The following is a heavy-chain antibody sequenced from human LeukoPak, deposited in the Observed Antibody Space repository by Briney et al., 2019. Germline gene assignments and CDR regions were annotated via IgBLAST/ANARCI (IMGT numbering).Heavy chain of an antibody. CDR1: GFTFSNAW. CDR3: TTAWNDGEYVDY. Sequence: GGSLRLSCAASGFTFSNAWMSWVRQAPGKGLEWVGRIKSKTDGGTTDYAAPVKGRFTISRDDSKNTLYLQMNSLKTEDTAVYYCTTAWNDGEYVDYWGQGTLDTVSS. D-gene: IGHD1-1*01. J-gene: IGHJ4*02. CDR2: IKSKTDGGTT. V-gene: IGHV3-15*01.